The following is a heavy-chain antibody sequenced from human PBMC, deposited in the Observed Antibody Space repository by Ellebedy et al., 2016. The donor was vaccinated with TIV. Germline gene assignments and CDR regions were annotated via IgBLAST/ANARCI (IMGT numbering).Heavy chain of an antibody. CDR1: GYTFTNYG. D-gene: IGHD3-3*01. CDR2: ISAYNGNT. Sequence: ASVKVSCKASGYTFTNYGISWVRQAPGQGLEWMGWISAYNGNTNYAQKLQGRDTMTTDTSTNTAYMELRSLRSDDTAVYYCARYRGAKISTIFGVGDYGMDVWGQGTTVTVSS. CDR3: ARYRGAKISTIFGVGDYGMDV. V-gene: IGHV1-18*01. J-gene: IGHJ6*02.